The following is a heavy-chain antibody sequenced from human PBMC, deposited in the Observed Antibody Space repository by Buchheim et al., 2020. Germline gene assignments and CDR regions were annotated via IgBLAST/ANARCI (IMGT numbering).Heavy chain of an antibody. V-gene: IGHV3-48*03. D-gene: IGHD7-27*01. CDR1: GFTFSNYE. CDR3: AIKSRDKLGTLDY. Sequence: EVQLVESGGRLVKPGGSLRLSCAASGFTFSNYEMSWVRQAPGKGLEWISYISSSDFTIYYADSVKGRFIISRDNDKKSVHLQIDSLRAEDTAVYYCAIKSRDKLGTLDYWGQGTL. J-gene: IGHJ4*02. CDR2: ISSSDFTI.